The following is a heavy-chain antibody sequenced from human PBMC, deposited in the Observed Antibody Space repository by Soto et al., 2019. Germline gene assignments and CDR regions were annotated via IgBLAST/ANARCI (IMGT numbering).Heavy chain of an antibody. Sequence: GASVRVSCKASGYTFTSYGISWVRQDPGQGLEWMGWIRVYNGYTNYAQKFQVRVTMTTDTSTSTAYMELRSLISDDTAVYYCARASDGYRSGWYVGYFDYWGQGTLVTVSS. D-gene: IGHD6-19*01. CDR2: IRVYNGYT. CDR1: GYTFTSYG. J-gene: IGHJ4*02. CDR3: ARASDGYRSGWYVGYFDY. V-gene: IGHV1-18*04.